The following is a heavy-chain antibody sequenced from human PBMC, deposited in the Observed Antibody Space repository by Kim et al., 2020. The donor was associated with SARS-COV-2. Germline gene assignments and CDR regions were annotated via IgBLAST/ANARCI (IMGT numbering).Heavy chain of an antibody. V-gene: IGHV3-23*03. CDR2: IYSGGSST. Sequence: GGSLRLSCAASGFTFSSYAMSWVRQAPGKGLEWVSVIYSGGSSTYYADYVKGRFTISRDNSKNTPYLQMNSLRAEDTAVYYCAKLLWFGPMDVWGQGTTVTVSS. CDR3: AKLLWFGPMDV. J-gene: IGHJ6*02. D-gene: IGHD3-10*01. CDR1: GFTFSSYA.